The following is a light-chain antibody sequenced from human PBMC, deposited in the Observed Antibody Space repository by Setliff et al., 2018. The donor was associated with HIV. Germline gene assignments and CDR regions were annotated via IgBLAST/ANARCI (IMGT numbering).Light chain of an antibody. J-gene: IGLJ1*01. CDR3: SSYTSTSTLFV. CDR2: DVS. V-gene: IGLV2-14*03. CDR1: SSDVGGYNY. Sequence: LAQPASVSGSPGQSITISCTGTSSDVGGYNYVSWYQQHPGKAPKLRIYDVSNRPSGVSNRFSGSKSGNTASLTISGLQAEDEADYYCSSYTSTSTLFVFGTGTNVTVL.